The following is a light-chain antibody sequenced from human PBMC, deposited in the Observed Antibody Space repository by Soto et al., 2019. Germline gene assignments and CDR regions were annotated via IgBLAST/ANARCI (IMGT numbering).Light chain of an antibody. CDR3: QQYNTYLWT. V-gene: IGKV1-5*03. J-gene: IGKJ1*01. CDR2: KAS. Sequence: DIQMTQSPSTLSASVGDRVIIVCRASQSIGSWLAWYQQKPGKAPKLLIYKASTLESGVPSRFRGSGSGTEFTLTIRSLQPDDFATYYCQQYNTYLWTFGQGTKVDIK. CDR1: QSIGSW.